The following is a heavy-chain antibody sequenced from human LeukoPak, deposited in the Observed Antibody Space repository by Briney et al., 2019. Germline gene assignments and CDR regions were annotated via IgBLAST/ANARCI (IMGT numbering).Heavy chain of an antibody. V-gene: IGHV5-51*01. CDR3: ARRSYAGNDFDY. CDR2: IYTDESDT. D-gene: IGHD4-23*01. CDR1: GYSFTSYW. J-gene: IGHJ4*02. Sequence: GESRKISCKGSGYSFTSYWIAWVRQMPGKGLEWMGIIYTDESDTRYSPSFQDQVTISAEKSISTAYLQWSSLKASDTAMYYCARRSYAGNDFDYWGQGTLVTVSS.